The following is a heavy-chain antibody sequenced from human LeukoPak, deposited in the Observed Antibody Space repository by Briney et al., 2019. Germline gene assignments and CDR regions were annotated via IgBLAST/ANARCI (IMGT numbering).Heavy chain of an antibody. CDR3: AQGYSSGWYPN. CDR2: ISFDGEIT. J-gene: IGHJ4*02. CDR1: GFILSSFG. D-gene: IGHD6-19*01. V-gene: IGHV3-23*01. Sequence: PGGSLRLSCAVSGFILSSFGMSWVRQAPGKALEGISAISFDGEITWYADSVKGRFIISRDSSKNTLYLRLSSLRAEDTAIYYCAQGYSSGWYPNWGQGSLVSVSS.